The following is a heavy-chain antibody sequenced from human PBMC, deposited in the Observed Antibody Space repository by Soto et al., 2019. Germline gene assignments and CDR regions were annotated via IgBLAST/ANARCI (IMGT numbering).Heavy chain of an antibody. J-gene: IGHJ4*02. CDR2: IIPIFGTA. CDR3: ARVGTSYYYDSSGYYRFDY. Sequence: QVQLVQSGAEVKKPGSSVKVSCKASEGTFSSYAISWVRQAPGQGLEWMGGIIPIFGTANYAQKFQGRVTITADESTSTAYMELSSLRSEDTAVYYCARVGTSYYYDSSGYYRFDYWGQGTLVTVSS. V-gene: IGHV1-69*01. D-gene: IGHD3-22*01. CDR1: EGTFSSYA.